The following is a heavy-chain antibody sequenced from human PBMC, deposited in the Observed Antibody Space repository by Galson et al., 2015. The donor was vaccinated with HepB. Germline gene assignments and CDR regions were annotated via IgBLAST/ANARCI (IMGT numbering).Heavy chain of an antibody. CDR1: GGSISSSSYY. CDR2: IYYSGST. J-gene: IGHJ4*02. D-gene: IGHD6-19*01. Sequence: LSLTCTVSGGSISSSSYYWGWIRQPPGKGLEWIGSIYYSGSTYYNPSLKSRVTISVDTSKNQFSLKLSSVTAADTAVYYCARYYSSGWSPYYFDYWGQGTLVTVSS. V-gene: IGHV4-39*07. CDR3: ARYYSSGWSPYYFDY.